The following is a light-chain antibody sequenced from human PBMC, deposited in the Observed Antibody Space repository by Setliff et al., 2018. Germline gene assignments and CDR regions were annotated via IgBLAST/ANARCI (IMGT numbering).Light chain of an antibody. CDR1: TSDIGAYNY. CDR3: ASKTGPGTYV. Sequence: QSALAQPASVSGSPGQSITISCTGSTSDIGAYNYVAWYQQHPGKAPKLMIYDVSVRPSGVSSRFSGSKSGNTASLTISGLQAEDEAEYFCASKTGPGTYVFGTGTKVTVL. CDR2: DVS. J-gene: IGLJ1*01. V-gene: IGLV2-14*03.